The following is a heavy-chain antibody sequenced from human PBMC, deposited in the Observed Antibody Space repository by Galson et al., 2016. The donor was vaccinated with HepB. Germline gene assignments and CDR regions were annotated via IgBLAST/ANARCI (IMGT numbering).Heavy chain of an antibody. J-gene: IGHJ1*01. CDR1: GFTFSSYA. Sequence: SLRLSCAASGFTFSSYAMKWVRQPPGKGLEWVSSISGSGGTTYNADSLKGRFTISRDNSKSTLYLQMNSLRAEDTAVYYCAKGAYSLPENFQHWGQGTLVTVSS. CDR3: AKGAYSLPENFQH. D-gene: IGHD2-15*01. CDR2: ISGSGGTT. V-gene: IGHV3-23*01.